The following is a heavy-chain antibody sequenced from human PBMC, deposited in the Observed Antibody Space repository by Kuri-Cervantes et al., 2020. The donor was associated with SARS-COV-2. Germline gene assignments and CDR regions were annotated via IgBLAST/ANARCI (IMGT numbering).Heavy chain of an antibody. CDR2: ISWNSGSI. V-gene: IGHV3-9*03. CDR1: GFNFDDCA. CDR3: AKGRRRFLDPPSYTDV. D-gene: IGHD3-3*01. J-gene: IGHJ6*03. Sequence: GGSLRLSCAGSGFNFDDCAIQWVRQPPGKGLEWVSGISWNSGSIGYADSVKGRFTISRDNAKNSLYLQMNSLRAEDMALYYCAKGRRRFLDPPSYTDVWGKGTTVTVSS.